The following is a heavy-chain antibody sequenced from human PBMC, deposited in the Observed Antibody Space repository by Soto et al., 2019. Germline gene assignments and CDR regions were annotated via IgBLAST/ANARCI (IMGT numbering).Heavy chain of an antibody. CDR1: GGTFSSYA. CDR2: IIPIFGTA. D-gene: IGHD2-15*01. Sequence: QVQLVQSGAEVKKPGSSVKVSYKASGGTFSSYAISWVRQAPGQGLEWMGGIIPIFGTANYAQKFQGRVTITADESTSTAYMELSSLSSEDTAVYYCARVGWSRLLRWFDPWGQGTLVTVSS. CDR3: ARVGWSRLLRWFDP. V-gene: IGHV1-69*01. J-gene: IGHJ5*02.